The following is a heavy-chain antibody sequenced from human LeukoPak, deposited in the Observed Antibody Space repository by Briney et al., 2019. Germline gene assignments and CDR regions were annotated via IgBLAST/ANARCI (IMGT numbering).Heavy chain of an antibody. V-gene: IGHV3-7*01. Sequence: PGGSLRLSCAASGFTFSSFWMTWVRQAPGKGLEWVANIKQDGSEKYYVDSVKGRFTISRDNAKNSLYLQMNSPRAEDTAMYYCARGGVYQDYWGQGTLVTVSS. D-gene: IGHD2-2*01. CDR3: ARGGVYQDY. J-gene: IGHJ4*02. CDR1: GFTFSSFW. CDR2: IKQDGSEK.